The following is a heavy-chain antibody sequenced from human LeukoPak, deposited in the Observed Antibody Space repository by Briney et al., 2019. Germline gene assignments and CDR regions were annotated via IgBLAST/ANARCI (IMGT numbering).Heavy chain of an antibody. Sequence: SVKVSCKASGGTFSSYAISWVRQAPGQGLEWMGGIIPIFGTANYAQKFQGRVTITADESTSTAYMELSSLRSEDTAAYYCAREIVVVVAATLEKYYYGMDVWGQGTTVTVSS. V-gene: IGHV1-69*13. CDR3: AREIVVVVAATLEKYYYGMDV. J-gene: IGHJ6*02. D-gene: IGHD2-15*01. CDR1: GGTFSSYA. CDR2: IIPIFGTA.